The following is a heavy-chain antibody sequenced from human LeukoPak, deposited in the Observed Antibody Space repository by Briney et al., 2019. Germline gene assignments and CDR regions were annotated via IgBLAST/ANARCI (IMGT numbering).Heavy chain of an antibody. CDR1: GYSISSGYY. D-gene: IGHD1-26*01. CDR2: IYHSGST. CDR3: ARDGYSGSSLFDY. Sequence: PSETLSLTCTVSGYSISSGYYWGWIRQPPGKGLEWIGTIYHSGSTYYNPSLKSRVTISVDTSKNHFSLKLSSVTAAATAVYYCARDGYSGSSLFDYWGQGTLVTVSS. J-gene: IGHJ4*02. V-gene: IGHV4-38-2*02.